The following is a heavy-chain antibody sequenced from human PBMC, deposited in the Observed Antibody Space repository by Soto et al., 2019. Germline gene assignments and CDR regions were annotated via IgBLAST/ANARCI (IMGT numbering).Heavy chain of an antibody. CDR3: ARLGYCSSTSCYPFDY. Sequence: ASVKVSCKASGYTFTGYYMHWVRQAPGQGLEWMGWINPNSGGTNYAQKFQGRVTMTRDTSISTAYMELSRLRSDDTAVYYCARLGYCSSTSCYPFDYWGQGTLVTVSS. D-gene: IGHD2-2*01. CDR1: GYTFTGYY. V-gene: IGHV1-2*02. CDR2: INPNSGGT. J-gene: IGHJ4*02.